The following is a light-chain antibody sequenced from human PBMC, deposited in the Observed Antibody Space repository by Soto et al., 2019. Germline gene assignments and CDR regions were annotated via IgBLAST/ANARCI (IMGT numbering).Light chain of an antibody. J-gene: IGLJ2*01. Sequence: QSVLTQPASVSGSPGKRFPISGPEPSRNVGGNTIVSGYQQHPGKAPKLMIYNVSNRPSGVSNRFSGSKSGNTASLTISGLQAEDEADYYCSSYTSSSTLVVFGGGTQLTVL. CDR2: NVS. CDR1: SRNVGGNTI. V-gene: IGLV2-14*01. CDR3: SSYTSSSTLVV.